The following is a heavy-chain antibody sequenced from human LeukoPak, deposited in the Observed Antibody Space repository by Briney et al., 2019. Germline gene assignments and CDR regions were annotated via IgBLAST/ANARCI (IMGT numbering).Heavy chain of an antibody. V-gene: IGHV4-59*12. CDR1: GGSISSYY. CDR2: IYYSGST. Sequence: SETLSLTCTVSGGSISSYYWSWIRQPPGKGLEWTGYIYYSGSTNYNPSLKSRVTISVDTSKNQFSLKLSSVTAADTAVYYCARVTYYDIDFDYWGQGTLVTVSS. CDR3: ARVTYYDIDFDY. D-gene: IGHD3-22*01. J-gene: IGHJ4*02.